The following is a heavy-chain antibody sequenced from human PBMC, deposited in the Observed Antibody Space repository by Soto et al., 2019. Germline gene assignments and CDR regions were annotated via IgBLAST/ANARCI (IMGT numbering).Heavy chain of an antibody. CDR1: RFTFSTYA. D-gene: IGHD2-15*01. J-gene: IGHJ3*02. CDR3: AKSLFGGPDI. Sequence: PGGSLRLSCSASRFTFSTYAMSGVRQAPGKGLEWVSGISGGGGDTSYADSVRGRFTCSRDNSKNTLYLQMNSLRAEDTALYYCAKSLFGGPDIWGQGTMVTVSS. V-gene: IGHV3-23*01. CDR2: ISGGGGDT.